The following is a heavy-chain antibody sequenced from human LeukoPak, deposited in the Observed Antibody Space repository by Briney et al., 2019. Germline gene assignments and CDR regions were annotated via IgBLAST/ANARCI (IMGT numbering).Heavy chain of an antibody. D-gene: IGHD3-22*01. CDR2: INPNSGGA. Sequence: ASVKVSCKASGYTFTGYYMHWVRQAPGQGLEWMGRINPNSGGANYAQKFQGRVTMTRDTSISTAYLELRMLRSDDTAVYYCARRDYDSSGQYFQHWGQGTLVTVSS. J-gene: IGHJ1*01. CDR3: ARRDYDSSGQYFQH. CDR1: GYTFTGYY. V-gene: IGHV1-2*06.